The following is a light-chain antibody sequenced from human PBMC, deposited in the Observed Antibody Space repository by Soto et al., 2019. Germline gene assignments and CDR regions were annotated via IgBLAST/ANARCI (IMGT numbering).Light chain of an antibody. Sequence: QSVLTQPPSASGTPGQRVTISCSGSSSNIGPNTVNWFQQFPRTAPKLLIYSSNRRPSGVPDRFPASKSGTSASMAISGLQSEDEADYYCAAWDDSLNGYVFGTGTKVTVL. CDR2: SSN. CDR3: AAWDDSLNGYV. V-gene: IGLV1-44*01. J-gene: IGLJ1*01. CDR1: SSNIGPNT.